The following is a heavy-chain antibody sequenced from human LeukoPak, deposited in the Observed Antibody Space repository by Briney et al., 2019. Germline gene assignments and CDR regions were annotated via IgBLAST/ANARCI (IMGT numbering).Heavy chain of an antibody. CDR3: AKRSCGGGSCNFDY. CDR2: IGDRGGAT. V-gene: IGHV3-23*01. Sequence: GGSLRLSCAASGFTFSNYAMSWVRQAPGKGLEWVSAIGDRGGATNCADSVKGRFTISRDNSKNTLYLQMNSLRAEDTAAYYCAKRSCGGGSCNFDYWGQGTLVTVSS. D-gene: IGHD2-15*01. J-gene: IGHJ4*02. CDR1: GFTFSNYA.